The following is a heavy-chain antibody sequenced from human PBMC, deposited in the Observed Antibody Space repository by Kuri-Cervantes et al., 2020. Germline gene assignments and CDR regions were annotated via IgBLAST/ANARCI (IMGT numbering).Heavy chain of an antibody. V-gene: IGHV1-2*02. CDR1: GYTFTGYY. D-gene: IGHD3-16*01. CDR3: ARDLGGSFGWFDP. CDR2: INPNSDGT. Sequence: ASVKVSCKASGYTFTGYYMHWVRQAPGQGLEWVGWINPNSDGTNYAQKFQGRVTMTRDTSTSTVYMELSSLRSEDTAVYYCARDLGGSFGWFDPWGQGTLVTVSS. J-gene: IGHJ5*02.